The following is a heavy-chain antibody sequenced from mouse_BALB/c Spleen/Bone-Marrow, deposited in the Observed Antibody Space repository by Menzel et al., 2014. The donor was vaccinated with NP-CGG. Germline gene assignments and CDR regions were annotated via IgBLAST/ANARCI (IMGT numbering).Heavy chain of an antibody. CDR3: TPYGNYGWEY. Sequence: VQLQQSGAELVRSGASVKLSCTGSGFNIKDSYIHWVKQRPGQGLEWIGWIDPENGDTEYAPKFQGKATMTADTSSNPAYLQLSSLTSEDTAVYCCTPYGNYGWEYWGQGTSVTVSS. J-gene: IGHJ4*01. D-gene: IGHD2-10*02. CDR1: GFNIKDSY. CDR2: IDPENGDT. V-gene: IGHV14-4*02.